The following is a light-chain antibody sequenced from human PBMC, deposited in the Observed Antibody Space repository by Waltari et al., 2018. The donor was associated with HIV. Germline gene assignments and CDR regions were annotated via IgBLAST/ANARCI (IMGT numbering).Light chain of an antibody. J-gene: IGLJ2*01. Sequence: QSALTQPASVSGSPGQSITISCTGTSSDVGGYNYVSWYQQHPGKAPKLMIYEVSNRPSGVANRFSGSKSGNTASLTISGLQAEDEADYYCSSYTSSSHSVFGGGTKLTV. CDR1: SSDVGGYNY. CDR2: EVS. V-gene: IGLV2-14*01. CDR3: SSYTSSSHSV.